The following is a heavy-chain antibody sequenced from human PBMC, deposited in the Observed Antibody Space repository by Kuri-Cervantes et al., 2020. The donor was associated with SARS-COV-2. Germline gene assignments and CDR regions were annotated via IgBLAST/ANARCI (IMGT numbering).Heavy chain of an antibody. Sequence: GGSLRLSCAASGFTFSSNAMHWVRQAPGKGLEWVAVISYDGSNKYYADSVKGRFTISRDNSKNTLYLQMNSLRAEDTAVYYCARAFGGSYFNWFDPGAREPWSPSPQ. D-gene: IGHD1-26*01. J-gene: IGHJ5*02. CDR2: ISYDGSNK. CDR1: GFTFSSNA. CDR3: ARAFGGSYFNWFDP. V-gene: IGHV3-30*04.